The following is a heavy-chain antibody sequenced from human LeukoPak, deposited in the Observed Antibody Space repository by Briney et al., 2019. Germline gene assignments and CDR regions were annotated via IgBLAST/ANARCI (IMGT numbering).Heavy chain of an antibody. CDR2: INHRGTT. CDR1: GDSVSGYY. V-gene: IGHV4-34*01. Sequence: SETLSLTCIVSGDSVSGYYWNWIRQPPGKGLEWIAEINHRGTTHYNPSLKSRVNISADTSKNQFSLHLDSVTAADTAVYYCARSWAGMYYPFYYFDYWAREPWSASPQ. D-gene: IGHD1-26*01. J-gene: IGHJ4*02. CDR3: ARSWAGMYYPFYYFDY.